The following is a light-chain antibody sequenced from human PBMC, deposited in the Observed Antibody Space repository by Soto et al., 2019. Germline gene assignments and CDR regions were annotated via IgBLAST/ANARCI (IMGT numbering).Light chain of an antibody. J-gene: IGKJ1*01. V-gene: IGKV1-5*01. CDR1: QSISNW. CDR2: HAS. CDR3: QQYNSYS. Sequence: DIQMTQSPSTLPASVSDRVAITCRASQSISNWLPWYQQKPGTAPKVLIYHASNLQSGVPSRFSGSGSGTEFTLTISSLQPDDFATYYCQQYNSYSFGQGTKVDIK.